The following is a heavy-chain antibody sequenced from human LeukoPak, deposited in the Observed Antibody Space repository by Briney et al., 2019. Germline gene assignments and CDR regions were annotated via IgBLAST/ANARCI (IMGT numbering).Heavy chain of an antibody. CDR1: GGSISSSSYY. V-gene: IGHV4-39*01. D-gene: IGHD3-10*01. J-gene: IGHJ5*02. Sequence: SETLSLTCTVSGGSISSSSYYWGWIRQPPGKGLEWIGSIYYSGSTYYNPSLKSRVTISVDTSKNQFSLKLSSVTAADTAVYYCARHAPWFGELFSWFDPWGQGTLVTVSS. CDR2: IYYSGST. CDR3: ARHAPWFGELFSWFDP.